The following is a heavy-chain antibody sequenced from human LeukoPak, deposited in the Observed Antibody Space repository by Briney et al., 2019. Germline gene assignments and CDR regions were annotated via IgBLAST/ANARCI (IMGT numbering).Heavy chain of an antibody. V-gene: IGHV1-3*01. CDR2: INAGNGNK. Sequence: GASVKVSCKASGYTFINYALHWVRQAPGQRLEWMGWINAGNGNKKYSQKFQGRVSITRDTSASTAYMELSSLRSEDTAVYYCTIPGRGYSYGYGHNYGTDVWGQGTTVTVSS. D-gene: IGHD5-18*01. CDR3: TIPGRGYSYGYGHNYGTDV. J-gene: IGHJ6*02. CDR1: GYTFINYA.